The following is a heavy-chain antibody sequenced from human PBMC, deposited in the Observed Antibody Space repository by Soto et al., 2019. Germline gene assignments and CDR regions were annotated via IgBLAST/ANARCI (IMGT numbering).Heavy chain of an antibody. CDR1: GGSISSGGYS. Sequence: SETLSLTCAVSGGSISSGGYSWSWIRQPPGKGLEWIGYIYHSGSTYYNPSLKSRVTISVDRPKNQFSLKLSSVTAADTAVYYCAGRYYDFWSGYYGYYGMDVWGQGTTVTVSS. J-gene: IGHJ6*02. CDR2: IYHSGST. CDR3: AGRYYDFWSGYYGYYGMDV. D-gene: IGHD3-3*01. V-gene: IGHV4-30-2*01.